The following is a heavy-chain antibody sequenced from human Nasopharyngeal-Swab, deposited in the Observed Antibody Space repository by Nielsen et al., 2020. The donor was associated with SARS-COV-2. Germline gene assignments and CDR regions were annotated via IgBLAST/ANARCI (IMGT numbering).Heavy chain of an antibody. CDR2: ISSNGGST. CDR3: AKDHSPYGSGSYPYYYYGMDV. J-gene: IGHJ6*02. Sequence: GESLKISCSASGFTFSSYAMHWVRQASGKGLEYVSAISSNGGSTYYADSVKGRFTISRDNSKNTLYLQMNSLRAEDTAVYYCAKDHSPYGSGSYPYYYYGMDVWGQGTTVTVSS. V-gene: IGHV3-64*04. D-gene: IGHD3-10*01. CDR1: GFTFSSYA.